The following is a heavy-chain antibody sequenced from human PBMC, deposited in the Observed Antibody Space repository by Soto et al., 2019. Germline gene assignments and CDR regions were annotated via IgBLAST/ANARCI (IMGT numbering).Heavy chain of an antibody. CDR3: AKTPGIVGATSSFDF. CDR2: IRASGSST. Sequence: EVQLLESGGGLVQPGGSLRLSCAASGFTFSSYAMSWVRRAPGKGLEWVSVIRASGSSTYYADSVKGRFTISRDNSKNTLYLPMNSLRAEDTAVYYCAKTPGIVGATSSFDFWGQGTLVTVSS. V-gene: IGHV3-23*01. D-gene: IGHD1-26*01. CDR1: GFTFSSYA. J-gene: IGHJ4*02.